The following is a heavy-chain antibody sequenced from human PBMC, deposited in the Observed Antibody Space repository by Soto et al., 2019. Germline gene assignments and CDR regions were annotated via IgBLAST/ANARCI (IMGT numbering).Heavy chain of an antibody. J-gene: IGHJ3*02. CDR2: MNPNSGNT. Sequence: ASVKVSCKASGYTFTSYDINWVRQATGQGLEWMGWMNPNSGNTGYAQKFQGRVTMTRNTSISTAYMELSSLRSEDTAVYYCASSSGRTDCSGGSCTGVIAFDIWGQGTMVTVSS. V-gene: IGHV1-8*01. CDR3: ASSSGRTDCSGGSCTGVIAFDI. CDR1: GYTFTSYD. D-gene: IGHD2-15*01.